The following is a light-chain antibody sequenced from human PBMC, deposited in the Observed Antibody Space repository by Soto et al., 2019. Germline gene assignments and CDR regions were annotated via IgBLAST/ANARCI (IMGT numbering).Light chain of an antibody. CDR3: QAWDSSTVV. CDR1: KLGDKY. V-gene: IGLV3-1*01. J-gene: IGLJ2*01. Sequence: SYELTQPPSVSVSPGQPASITCSGDKLGDKYACWYQQKPGQSPVVVIYQDSKRPSGIPERLSGSKSGNTATLTISGTQAMDEADYYCQAWDSSTVVFGGGTKLTVL. CDR2: QDS.